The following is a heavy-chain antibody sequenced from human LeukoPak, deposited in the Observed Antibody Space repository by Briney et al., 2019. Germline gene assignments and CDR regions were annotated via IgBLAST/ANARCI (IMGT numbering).Heavy chain of an antibody. CDR3: ARGAYYYED. CDR2: VNSDGSSI. D-gene: IGHD3-22*01. Sequence: GGSLRLSCAASGFTFSSYWMHWVRQAPGKGLVWVSHVNSDGSSINYADSVKGRFTISRDNAKNTLYLQMNSLRAEDTAVYYCARGAYYYEDWGQGTLVTVSS. CDR1: GFTFSSYW. V-gene: IGHV3-74*01. J-gene: IGHJ4*02.